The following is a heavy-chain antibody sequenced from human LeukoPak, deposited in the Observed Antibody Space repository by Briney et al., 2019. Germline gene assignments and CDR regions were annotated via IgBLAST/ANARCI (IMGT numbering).Heavy chain of an antibody. J-gene: IGHJ4*02. Sequence: GGSLRLSCAASGFTFSSYAMSWVRQAPGKGLEWVSAISGSGGSTYYADSVKGRFTISRDNSKNTLYLQMNCLRAEDTAVYYCAKDPTVIVVVTEDYWGQGTLVTVSS. V-gene: IGHV3-23*01. CDR2: ISGSGGST. CDR3: AKDPTVIVVVTEDY. CDR1: GFTFSSYA. D-gene: IGHD2-21*02.